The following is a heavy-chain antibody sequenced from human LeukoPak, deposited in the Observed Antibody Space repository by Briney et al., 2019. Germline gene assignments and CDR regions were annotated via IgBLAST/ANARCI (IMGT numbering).Heavy chain of an antibody. CDR2: SYYRGNT. CDR3: ARHRFPGYSSSWYESPRESHYYFDL. Sequence: PSETLSLTCTVSGGSISSYYWSWIRQPPGKGLEWIGYSYYRGNTNYNPSLKSRITISVDTSKDQFSLRLCSVTAADTAMYYCARHRFPGYSSSWYESPRESHYYFDLWGRGTLVTVSS. J-gene: IGHJ2*01. D-gene: IGHD6-13*01. V-gene: IGHV4-59*08. CDR1: GGSISSYY.